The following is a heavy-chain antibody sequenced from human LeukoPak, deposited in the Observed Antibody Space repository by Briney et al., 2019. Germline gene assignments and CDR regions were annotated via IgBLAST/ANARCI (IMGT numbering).Heavy chain of an antibody. D-gene: IGHD7-27*01. V-gene: IGHV4-4*02. J-gene: IGHJ4*02. CDR2: IHHSGGT. CDR1: GVSISSTEW. CDR3: ATRWVLTGEPY. Sequence: PSETLSLTCAVSGVSISSTEWYTWVRQPPGQGLEWIGEIHHSGGTNYNVSLKSRVTISLDKSKNQFSLDLTSMTAADTAVYYCATRWVLTGEPYWGQGTLVTVSS.